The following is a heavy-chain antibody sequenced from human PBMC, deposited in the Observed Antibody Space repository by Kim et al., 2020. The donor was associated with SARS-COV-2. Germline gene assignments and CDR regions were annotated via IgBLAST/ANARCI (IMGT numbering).Heavy chain of an antibody. Sequence: GGSLRLSCAASGFTFSSYAMSWVRQAPGKGLEWVSAISGSGGSTYYADSVKGRFTISRDNSKNTLYLQMNSLRAEDTAVYYCARSTFGELVYYYYYMDVWGKGTTVTVSS. D-gene: IGHD3-10*01. J-gene: IGHJ6*03. CDR3: ARSTFGELVYYYYYMDV. CDR1: GFTFSSYA. CDR2: ISGSGGST. V-gene: IGHV3-23*01.